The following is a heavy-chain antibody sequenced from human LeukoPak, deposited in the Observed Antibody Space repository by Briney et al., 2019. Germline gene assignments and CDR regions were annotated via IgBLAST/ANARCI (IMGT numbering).Heavy chain of an antibody. J-gene: IGHJ6*04. D-gene: IGHD3-10*01. CDR2: INAGNGNT. V-gene: IGHV1-3*01. Sequence: ASVKVSCKASGYTFTSYAMHWGRQAPGQRLEWMGWINAGNGNTKYSQKFQRRVTITRDTSASTDYMELSSLRSEDTAVYYCARTNYYGSGSYYSPGGYYGMDVWGKGTTVTVSS. CDR1: GYTFTSYA. CDR3: ARTNYYGSGSYYSPGGYYGMDV.